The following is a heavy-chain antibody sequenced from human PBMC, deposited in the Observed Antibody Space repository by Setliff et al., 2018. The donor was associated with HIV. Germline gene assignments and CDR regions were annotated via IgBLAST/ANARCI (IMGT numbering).Heavy chain of an antibody. CDR1: GGSFSSSTYS. Sequence: SETLSLTCTVSGGSFSSSTYSWGWIRQPPGMGLEWIGSIHSSGTTYYNPSLKSRVAISVDTSRSQFSLKLRSVTAADTAVYYCARQLYGDYDRHFDNWGQGILVTVSS. CDR2: IHSSGTT. V-gene: IGHV4-39*01. J-gene: IGHJ4*02. CDR3: ARQLYGDYDRHFDN. D-gene: IGHD4-17*01.